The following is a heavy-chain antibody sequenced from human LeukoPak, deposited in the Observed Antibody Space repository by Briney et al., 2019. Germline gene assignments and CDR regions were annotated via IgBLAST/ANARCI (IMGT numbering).Heavy chain of an antibody. J-gene: IGHJ3*02. CDR3: ARGSWAVADAFDI. Sequence: ASVKVSCKASGGTFSSYAISWVRQAPGQGLEWMGGIIPIFGTANYAQKFQGRVTITADESTSTAYMELSSLRSEDTAVYYCARGSWAVADAFDIWGQGTMVTVSS. CDR1: GGTFSSYA. V-gene: IGHV1-69*13. D-gene: IGHD6-19*01. CDR2: IIPIFGTA.